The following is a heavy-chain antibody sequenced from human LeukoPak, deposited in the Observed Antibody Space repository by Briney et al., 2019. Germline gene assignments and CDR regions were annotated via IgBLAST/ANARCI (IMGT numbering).Heavy chain of an antibody. D-gene: IGHD4-17*01. Sequence: SQTLSLTCTVSGGSISSGGYYWSWIRQHPGKGLEWIGYIYYSGSTYYNPSLKSRVTISVDTSKNQFSLKLSSVTAADTAVYYCARVQGSSVTTFITPDDAFDIWGQGTMVTVSS. CDR2: IYYSGST. CDR1: GGSISSGGYY. J-gene: IGHJ3*02. V-gene: IGHV4-31*03. CDR3: ARVQGSSVTTFITPDDAFDI.